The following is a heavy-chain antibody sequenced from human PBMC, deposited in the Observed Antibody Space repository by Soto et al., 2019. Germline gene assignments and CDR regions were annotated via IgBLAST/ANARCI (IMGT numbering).Heavy chain of an antibody. CDR3: ARGFGSSSQYYYYGMDV. D-gene: IGHD6-6*01. CDR2: INPNSGGT. CDR1: GYTFTVYY. V-gene: IGHV1-2*04. Sequence: ASVKGSCKASGYTFTVYYRRWVRLAPGQGLEWMGWINPNSGGTNYAQKFQGWVTMTRDTSISTAYMELSRLRSDDTAVYYCARGFGSSSQYYYYGMDVWGQGTTVTVSS. J-gene: IGHJ6*02.